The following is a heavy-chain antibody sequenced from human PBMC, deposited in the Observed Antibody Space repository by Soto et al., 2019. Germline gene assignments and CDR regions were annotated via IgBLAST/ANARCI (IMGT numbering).Heavy chain of an antibody. D-gene: IGHD5-12*01. V-gene: IGHV4-31*03. CDR3: ARDQHGDGYNLLY. Sequence: SETLSLTCTVSGGSISSGGYYWSWIRQHPGKGLEWIGYIYYSGSTYYNPSLKSRVTISVDTSKNQFSLKLSSVTAADTAVYYCARDQHGDGYNLLYWGQGTLVTVSS. CDR1: GGSISSGGYY. CDR2: IYYSGST. J-gene: IGHJ4*02.